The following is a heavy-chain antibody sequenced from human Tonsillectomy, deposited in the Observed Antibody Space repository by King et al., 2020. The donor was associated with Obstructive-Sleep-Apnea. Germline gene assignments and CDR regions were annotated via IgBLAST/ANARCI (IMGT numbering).Heavy chain of an antibody. CDR2: IYYSGST. V-gene: IGHV4-59*01. Sequence: QLQESGPGLVKPSETLSLTCTVSGGSISSYYWSWIRQPPGKGLEWIGYIYYSGSTNYNPSLKSRVTISVDTSKNQFSLKLDSVTAADTAVYYCARASRSGYSDYWGQGTLVTVSS. J-gene: IGHJ4*02. CDR3: ARASRSGYSDY. D-gene: IGHD3-22*01. CDR1: GGSISSYY.